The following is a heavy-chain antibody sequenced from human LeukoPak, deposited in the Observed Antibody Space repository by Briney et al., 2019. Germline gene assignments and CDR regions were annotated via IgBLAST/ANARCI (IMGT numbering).Heavy chain of an antibody. CDR1: GGSISSYY. CDR3: ARDPSGSFFNWFDP. CDR2: IYYSGGT. D-gene: IGHD1-26*01. V-gene: IGHV4-59*01. J-gene: IGHJ5*02. Sequence: MSSETLSLTCTVSGGSISSYYWSWIRQPPGKGLEWIGYIYYSGGTNYNPSLKSRVTMLVDTSKNQFALKLRSVTAADTAVYYCARDPSGSFFNWFDPWGRGTLVTVSS.